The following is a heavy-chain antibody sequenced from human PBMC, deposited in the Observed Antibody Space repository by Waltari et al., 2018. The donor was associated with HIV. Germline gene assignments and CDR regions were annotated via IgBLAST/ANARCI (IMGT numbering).Heavy chain of an antibody. D-gene: IGHD4-17*01. CDR3: ARATPSGDYFDY. CDR1: GYSISSGYY. Sequence: QVQLQESGPGLVKPSETLSLTCTVSGYSISSGYYWGWIRQPPGKGLEWIGSIYHSGSTYYNPSLKSRVTISVDTSKNQFSLKLSSVTAADTAVYYCARATPSGDYFDYWGQGTLVTVSS. J-gene: IGHJ4*02. V-gene: IGHV4-38-2*02. CDR2: IYHSGST.